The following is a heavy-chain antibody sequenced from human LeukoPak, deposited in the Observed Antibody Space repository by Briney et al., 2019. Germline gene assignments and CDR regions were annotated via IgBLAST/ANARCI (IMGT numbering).Heavy chain of an antibody. V-gene: IGHV3-23*01. CDR2: ISGSGDST. CDR1: GFTYSSYV. Sequence: GGSLRLSCAASGFTYSSYVMSWVRQAPGKGLEWVSSISGSGDSTYYADFVKGRFTISRDNSKNALYLQMNSLRAEDTAVYYCAKDKRMDVWGLGTTVTVSS. J-gene: IGHJ6*02. CDR3: AKDKRMDV.